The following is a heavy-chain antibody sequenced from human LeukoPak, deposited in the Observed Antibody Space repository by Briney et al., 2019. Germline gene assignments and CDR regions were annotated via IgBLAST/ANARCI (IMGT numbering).Heavy chain of an antibody. V-gene: IGHV3-48*02. J-gene: IGHJ4*02. CDR3: ASRSTYFDY. Sequence: GGSLRLSCTASGFTFSSYSMNWVRQAPGKGLEWVSYISSSLFTIYYADSVKGRFTISRDNAKNSLYLQMNSLRDEDTAVYYCASRSTYFDYWGQGTLVTVSS. CDR1: GFTFSSYS. D-gene: IGHD5/OR15-5a*01. CDR2: ISSSLFTI.